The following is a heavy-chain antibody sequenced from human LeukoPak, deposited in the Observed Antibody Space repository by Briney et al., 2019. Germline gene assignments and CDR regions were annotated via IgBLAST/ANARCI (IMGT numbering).Heavy chain of an antibody. D-gene: IGHD2-21*02. CDR2: ISAYNGNT. Sequence: EASVKVSCKASGYTFTGYYMHWVRQAPEQGLEWMGWISAYNGNTNYAQKLQGRVTMTTDTSTSTAYMELRSLRSDDTAVYYCAGDKVTYYYMDVWGKGTTVTVSS. CDR3: AGDKVTYYYMDV. CDR1: GYTFTGYY. V-gene: IGHV1-18*04. J-gene: IGHJ6*03.